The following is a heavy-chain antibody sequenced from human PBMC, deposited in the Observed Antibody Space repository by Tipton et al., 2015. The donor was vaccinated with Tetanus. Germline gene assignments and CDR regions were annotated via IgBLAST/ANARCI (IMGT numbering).Heavy chain of an antibody. J-gene: IGHJ4*02. CDR1: GFIFSSYG. Sequence: LRLSCAASGFIFSSYGIHWVRQAPGKGLEWVAVSWYDGTDTYYADSVKGRFTLSRDNSKNTLYLQMNSLRVEDTAVYYCAREADCSGGSCFSGDFDNWGQGTQVTVSS. D-gene: IGHD2-15*01. CDR3: AREADCSGGSCFSGDFDN. CDR2: SWYDGTDT. V-gene: IGHV3-33*01.